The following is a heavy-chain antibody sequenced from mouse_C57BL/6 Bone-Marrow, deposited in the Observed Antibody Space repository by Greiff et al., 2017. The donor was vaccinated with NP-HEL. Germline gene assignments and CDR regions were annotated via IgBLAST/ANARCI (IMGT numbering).Heavy chain of an antibody. CDR2: SRNKANDYTT. J-gene: IGHJ4*01. CDR3: AREDLYYYAMDY. CDR1: GFTFSDFY. Sequence: EVNVVESGGGLVQSGRSLRLSCATSGFTFSDFYMEWVRQAPGKGLEWIAASRNKANDYTTEYSASVKGRFIVSRDTSQSILYLQMNALRAEDTAIYYCAREDLYYYAMDYWGQGTSVTVSS. V-gene: IGHV7-1*01.